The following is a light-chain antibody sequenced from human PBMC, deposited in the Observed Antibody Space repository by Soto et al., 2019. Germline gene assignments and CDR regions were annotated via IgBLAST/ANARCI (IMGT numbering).Light chain of an antibody. J-gene: IGKJ4*01. CDR1: QSVGTY. Sequence: EIVLTQSPATLSLSPGERATLSCRASQSVGTYFAWYQQKPGQAPRLLIYDASNRATGIPARFSGSGSGTDFTLTISGLEPEDFAVYYCQQRTNWPLLTFGGGTKVEIK. V-gene: IGKV3-11*01. CDR3: QQRTNWPLLT. CDR2: DAS.